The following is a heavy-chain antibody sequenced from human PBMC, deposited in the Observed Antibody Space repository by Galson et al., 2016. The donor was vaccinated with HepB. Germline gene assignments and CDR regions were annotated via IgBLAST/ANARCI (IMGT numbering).Heavy chain of an antibody. D-gene: IGHD6-13*01. Sequence: SLRLSCAASGFTFSTYAISWVRQGPGKGLEWVSLIYSGGSTHYADSVKGRFTISRDNAKNTLYLQMNNLRAEDTAVYYCASSGYSGSWGQGTLVTVSS. J-gene: IGHJ4*02. CDR2: IYSGGST. CDR3: ASSGYSGS. V-gene: IGHV3-53*01. CDR1: GFTFSTYA.